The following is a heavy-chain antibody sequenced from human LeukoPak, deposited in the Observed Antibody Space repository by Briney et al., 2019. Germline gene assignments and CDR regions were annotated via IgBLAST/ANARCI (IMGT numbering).Heavy chain of an antibody. D-gene: IGHD2-15*01. V-gene: IGHV3-30*18. J-gene: IGHJ4*02. Sequence: GGSLRLSCAASGFTFSSYGMPWVRQAPGKGLEWVAVISYDGSNKYYADSVKGRFTISRDNSKNTLYLQMNSLRAEDTAVYYCAKDFCSGGSCHPAYWGQGTLVTVSS. CDR3: AKDFCSGGSCHPAY. CDR2: ISYDGSNK. CDR1: GFTFSSYG.